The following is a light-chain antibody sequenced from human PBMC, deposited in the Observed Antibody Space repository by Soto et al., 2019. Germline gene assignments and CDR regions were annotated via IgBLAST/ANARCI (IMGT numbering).Light chain of an antibody. CDR3: QQYNNWPPWT. V-gene: IGKV3-15*01. J-gene: IGKJ1*01. CDR2: GAS. CDR1: QSVSSN. Sequence: EIVMTQSPATLSVSPGERATLSCRASQSVSSNLAWYQQKPCHAPRLLIYGASTRATGIPARFSGSGSGTEFTLTISSLQSEDFAVYYCQQYNNWPPWTFGQGTKVEIK.